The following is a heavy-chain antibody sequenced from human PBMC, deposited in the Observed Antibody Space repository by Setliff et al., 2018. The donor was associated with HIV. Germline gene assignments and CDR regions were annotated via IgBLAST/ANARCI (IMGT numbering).Heavy chain of an antibody. Sequence: SETLSLTCTVSGGSISSSSYYWGWIRQPPGKGLEWIGSIYYSGSTYYNPSLKSRVTISVDTSKNQFSLKLSTVTAADTAVYYCARDLYSSGWYGLYYYGMDGWG. J-gene: IGHJ6*01. CDR3: ARDLYSSGWYGLYYYGMDG. CDR2: IYYSGST. D-gene: IGHD6-19*01. V-gene: IGHV4-39*07. CDR1: GGSISSSSYY.